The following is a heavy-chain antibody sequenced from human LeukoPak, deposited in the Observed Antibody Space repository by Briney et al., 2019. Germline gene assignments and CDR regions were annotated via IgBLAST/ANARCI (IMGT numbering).Heavy chain of an antibody. Sequence: PGRSLRLSCAASGFIFDDHGMHWVRQAPGKGLEWVSGISWSSGIIGYADSVKGRFTISRDNAKNSLYLQMNSLRAEDTAVYYCARALRDGYIDYWGQGTLVTVSS. D-gene: IGHD5-24*01. CDR1: GFIFDDHG. CDR2: ISWSSGII. V-gene: IGHV3-9*01. CDR3: ARALRDGYIDY. J-gene: IGHJ4*02.